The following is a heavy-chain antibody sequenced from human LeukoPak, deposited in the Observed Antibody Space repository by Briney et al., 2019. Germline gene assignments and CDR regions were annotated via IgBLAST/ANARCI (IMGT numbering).Heavy chain of an antibody. CDR3: AGGEVGATADY. D-gene: IGHD1-26*01. V-gene: IGHV4-34*01. CDR2: INHSGST. J-gene: IGHJ4*02. CDR1: GGSFSGYY. Sequence: SETLSLTCAVYGGSFSGYYWSWIRQPPGKGLEWIGEINHSGSTNYNPSLKSRVTISVDTSKNQFSLKLSSVTAADTAVYYCAGGEVGATADYWGQGTLVTVSS.